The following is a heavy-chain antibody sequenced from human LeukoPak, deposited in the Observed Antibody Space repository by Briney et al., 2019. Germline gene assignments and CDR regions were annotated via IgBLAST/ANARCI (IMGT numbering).Heavy chain of an antibody. CDR1: GYTLTGYY. CDR2: VNPNSGGT. D-gene: IGHD3-10*01. J-gene: IGHJ4*02. CDR3: ARGDYGSGSYYMVY. V-gene: IGHV1-2*06. Sequence: GASVKVSCKASGYTLTGYYMHWVRQAPGQGLEWMGRVNPNSGGTNYAQKFQGRVTMTRDTSISTAYMELSRLRSDDTAVYYCARGDYGSGSYYMVYWGQGTLVTVSS.